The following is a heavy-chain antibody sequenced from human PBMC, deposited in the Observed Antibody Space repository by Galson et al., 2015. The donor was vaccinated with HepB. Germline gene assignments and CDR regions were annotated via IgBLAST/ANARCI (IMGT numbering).Heavy chain of an antibody. CDR1: GYTFTSYA. CDR3: ARGGITMIVVADNWFDP. D-gene: IGHD3-22*01. Sequence: SVKVSCKASGYTFTSYAMNWVRQAPGQGLEWMGWINTNTGNPTYAQGFTGRFVFSLDTSVSTAYLQISSLKAEDTAVYYCARGGITMIVVADNWFDPWGQGTLVTVSS. V-gene: IGHV7-4-1*02. J-gene: IGHJ5*02. CDR2: INTNTGNP.